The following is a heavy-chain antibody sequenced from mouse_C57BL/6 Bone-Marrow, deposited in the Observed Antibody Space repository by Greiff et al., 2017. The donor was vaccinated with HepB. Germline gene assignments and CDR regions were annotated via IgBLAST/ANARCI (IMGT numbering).Heavy chain of an antibody. Sequence: QVQLQQPGAELVKPGASVTMSFKASGSTFTSYWITWVKQRPGQGLEWIGDIYPGSGSTNYNEKFKSKATLTVDTAYSTAYMQLSSLTSEDSAVYYGARSPHYYGSSYDYWGQGTTLTVSS. J-gene: IGHJ2*01. D-gene: IGHD1-1*01. CDR1: GSTFTSYW. CDR3: ARSPHYYGSSYDY. CDR2: IYPGSGST. V-gene: IGHV1-55*01.